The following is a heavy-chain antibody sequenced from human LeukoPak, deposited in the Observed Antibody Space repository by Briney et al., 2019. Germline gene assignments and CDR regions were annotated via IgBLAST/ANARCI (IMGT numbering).Heavy chain of an antibody. V-gene: IGHV1-8*01. CDR1: GYTFTSYD. D-gene: IGHD2-15*01. Sequence: ASVKVSCKASGYTFTSYDINWMRQATGQGLEWMGWMNPNSGNTGYAQKFQDRVTMTRNTSIKTAYMELSSLRSEDTAVYYCARDGRPASGRLDYWGQGTLVTVSS. CDR2: MNPNSGNT. CDR3: ARDGRPASGRLDY. J-gene: IGHJ4*02.